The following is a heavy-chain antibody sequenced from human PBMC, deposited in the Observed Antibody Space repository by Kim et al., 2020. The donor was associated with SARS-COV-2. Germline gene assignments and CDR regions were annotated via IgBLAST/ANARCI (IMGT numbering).Heavy chain of an antibody. D-gene: IGHD2-2*01. CDR1: FRRFG. CDR3: AKGPSPDFVVVPAPLDY. V-gene: IGHV3-23*01. Sequence: FRRFGRSWVRQAPGKGLEWVSSIKNRGDITHYADSVKGRFTISRDNSKNKLYLQMNSLRVEDTAVYYCAKGPSPDFVVVPAPLDYWGQGTLAT. CDR2: IKNRGDIT. J-gene: IGHJ4*02.